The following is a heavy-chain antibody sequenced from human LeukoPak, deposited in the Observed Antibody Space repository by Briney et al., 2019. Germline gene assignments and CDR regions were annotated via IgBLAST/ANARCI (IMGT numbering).Heavy chain of an antibody. D-gene: IGHD6-19*01. CDR1: GGSISSYY. J-gene: IGHJ4*02. CDR3: ARGLIAVPNAAHYFDY. V-gene: IGHV4-59*01. Sequence: SETLSLTCTVSGGSISSYYWSWIRQPPGKGLEWIGDIYYSGSTNYNPSLKSRVTISVDTSKNQFSLKLSSVTAADTAVYYCARGLIAVPNAAHYFDYWGQGTLVTVSS. CDR2: IYYSGST.